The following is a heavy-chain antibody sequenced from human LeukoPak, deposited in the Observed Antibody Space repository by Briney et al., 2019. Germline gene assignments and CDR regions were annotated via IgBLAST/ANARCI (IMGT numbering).Heavy chain of an antibody. J-gene: IGHJ4*02. V-gene: IGHV4-39*07. Sequence: SETLSLTCTVSGGSISSSSYYWGWSRQPPGKGLEWIGSIYYSGSTYYNPSLKSRVTISVDTSKNQFSLKLSSVTAADTAVYYCARDRYSSSSFDYWGQGTLVTVSS. D-gene: IGHD6-6*01. CDR1: GGSISSSSYY. CDR2: IYYSGST. CDR3: ARDRYSSSSFDY.